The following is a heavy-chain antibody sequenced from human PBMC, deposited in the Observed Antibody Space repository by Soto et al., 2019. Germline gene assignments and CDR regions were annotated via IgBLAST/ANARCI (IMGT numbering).Heavy chain of an antibody. Sequence: QVQLVESGGGLVKPGGSLRLSCAASGFIFSDYYMTWIRQSPGKGLEWISYISNSGITNYADSVKGRFTSSRDNAKNSLYLQMDSLRAEDTAVYYCARENYYKMGVWGQGPTVTVSS. CDR3: ARENYYKMGV. J-gene: IGHJ6*02. CDR1: GFIFSDYY. CDR2: ISNSGIT. V-gene: IGHV3-11*05.